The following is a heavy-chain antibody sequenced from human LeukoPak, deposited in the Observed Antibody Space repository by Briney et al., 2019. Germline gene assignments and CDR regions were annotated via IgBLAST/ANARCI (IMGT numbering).Heavy chain of an antibody. CDR2: IYSGGTT. D-gene: IGHD1/OR15-1a*01. CDR1: GLTLNNNY. J-gene: IGHJ6*02. CDR3: ASKNTWTYGMDV. V-gene: IGHV3-66*01. Sequence: GWSLRLSCAASGLTLNNNYLSWVRQAPGKGLDWVSGIYSGGTTFYADSVKGRFTISRDNSKNTLYLQMNNLRAEDTAVYYCASKNTWTYGMDVWGQGTTVTVSS.